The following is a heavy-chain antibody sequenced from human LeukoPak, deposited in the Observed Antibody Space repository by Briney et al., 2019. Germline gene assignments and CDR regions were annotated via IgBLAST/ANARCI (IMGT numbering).Heavy chain of an antibody. V-gene: IGHV4-34*01. J-gene: IGHJ3*02. CDR2: INHSGST. D-gene: IGHD6-13*01. Sequence: SETLSLTCAVYGGSFSGYYWSWIRQPPGKGLERIGEINHSGSTNYNPSLKSRVTISVDTSKNQFSLKLSSVTAADTAVYYCARGRGSSRGSAFDIWGQGTMVTVSS. CDR3: ARGRGSSRGSAFDI. CDR1: GGSFSGYY.